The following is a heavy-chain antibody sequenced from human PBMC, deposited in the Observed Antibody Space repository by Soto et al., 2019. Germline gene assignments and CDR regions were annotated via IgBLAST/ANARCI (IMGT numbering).Heavy chain of an antibody. CDR2: IFHSGSA. CDR1: GASISSGAYY. D-gene: IGHD3-10*02. J-gene: IGHJ6*02. V-gene: IGHV4-30-4*01. CDR3: ARYTVGHDREYNYDMDV. Sequence: SEPLSLTCTVSGASISSGAYYWSWVRQPPGKGLEWIGYIFHSGSAYYNPSLKSRVTISVDTSKNQFSLKLTSVTAADTAVFYCARYTVGHDREYNYDMDVWGQGTTVTV.